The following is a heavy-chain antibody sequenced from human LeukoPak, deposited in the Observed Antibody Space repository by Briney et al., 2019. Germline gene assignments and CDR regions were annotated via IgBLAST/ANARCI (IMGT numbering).Heavy chain of an antibody. CDR2: IYYSGST. V-gene: IGHV4-39*07. J-gene: IGHJ5*02. CDR3: ARIYPSSNYDSSGYYHNWFDP. Sequence: PSETLSLTCTVSGGSISSSSYYWGWIRQPPGKGLEWIGGIYYSGSTYYNPSLKSRVTISVDTSKNQFSLKLSSVTAADTAVYYCARIYPSSNYDSSGYYHNWFDPWGQGTLVTVSS. D-gene: IGHD3-22*01. CDR1: GGSISSSSYY.